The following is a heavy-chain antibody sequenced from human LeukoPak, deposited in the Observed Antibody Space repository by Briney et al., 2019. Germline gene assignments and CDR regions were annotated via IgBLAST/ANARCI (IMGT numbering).Heavy chain of an antibody. J-gene: IGHJ4*02. V-gene: IGHV3-74*01. CDR3: ARATWGYSSGWYPSSEFDY. CDR2: IKSDGTTT. D-gene: IGHD6-19*01. CDR1: GFSFSDYW. Sequence: GGSLRLSCAASGFSFSDYWLDWVRQAPGKGLMWVSRIKSDGTTTTYADSVKGRFTISRDNAKNTLYLQMNSLRAEDTAVYYCARATWGYSSGWYPSSEFDYWGQGTLVTVSS.